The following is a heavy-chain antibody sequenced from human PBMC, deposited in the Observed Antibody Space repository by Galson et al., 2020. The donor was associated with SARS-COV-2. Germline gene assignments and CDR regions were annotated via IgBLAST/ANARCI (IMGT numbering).Heavy chain of an antibody. CDR2: IDPGDSYT. Sequence: GESLKISCQGSGLSFTGYGNWISWVCQMPGKGLEWMGRIDPGDSYTNYSPSFQGHVTISVDKSTSTAYLQWSSLKASDTAIYYCARLRVSAFVSSWLDPWGQGTLVTVSS. V-gene: IGHV5-10-1*01. CDR1: GLSFTGYGNW. CDR3: ARLRVSAFVSSWLDP. J-gene: IGHJ5*02. D-gene: IGHD2-8*01.